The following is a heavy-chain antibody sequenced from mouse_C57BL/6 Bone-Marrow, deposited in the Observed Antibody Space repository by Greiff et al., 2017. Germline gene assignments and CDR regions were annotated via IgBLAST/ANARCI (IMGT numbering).Heavy chain of an antibody. CDR3: ARPTEYYYYAMDY. CDR2: IYPGSGST. J-gene: IGHJ4*01. Sequence: VQLQQSGAELVKPGASVKMSCKASGYTFTSYWITWVKQRPGPGLEWIGDIYPGSGSTNYNEKFKSKATLTVDTSSSTAYMQLSSLTSEDSAVYYCARPTEYYYYAMDYWGQGTSVTVSS. V-gene: IGHV1-55*01. D-gene: IGHD1-1*01. CDR1: GYTFTSYW.